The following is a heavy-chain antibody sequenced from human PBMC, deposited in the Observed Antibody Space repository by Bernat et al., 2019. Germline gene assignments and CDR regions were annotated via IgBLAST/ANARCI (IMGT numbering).Heavy chain of an antibody. D-gene: IGHD2-2*01. CDR3: AKDLSGVHCSSTSCRNYYYYGMDV. J-gene: IGHJ6*02. V-gene: IGHV3-30*01. CDR1: GFTFSSYA. Sequence: QVQLVESGGGVVQPGRSLRLSCAASGFTFSSYAMHWVRQAPGKGLEWVAVISYDGSNKYYADSVKGRFTISRDNSKNTLYLQMNSLRAEDTAVYYCAKDLSGVHCSSTSCRNYYYYGMDVWGQGTTVTVSS. CDR2: ISYDGSNK.